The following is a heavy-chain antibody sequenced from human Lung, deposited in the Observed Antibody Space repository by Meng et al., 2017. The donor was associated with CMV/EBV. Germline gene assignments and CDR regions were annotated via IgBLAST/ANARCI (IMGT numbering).Heavy chain of an antibody. J-gene: IGHJ6*02. Sequence: GESLKISCAASGFTFSSYSMNWVRQAPGKGLEWVSSISSSSSYIYYADSVKGRFTISRDNAKNSLYLQMNSLRAEDTAVYYCGGSSGYYYYCMDVWGQGPTVTVSS. CDR1: GFTFSSYS. V-gene: IGHV3-21*01. D-gene: IGHD3-22*01. CDR3: GGSSGYYYYCMDV. CDR2: ISSSSSYI.